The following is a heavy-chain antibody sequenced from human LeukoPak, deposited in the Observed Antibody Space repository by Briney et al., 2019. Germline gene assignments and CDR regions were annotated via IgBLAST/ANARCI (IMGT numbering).Heavy chain of an antibody. CDR2: IRHDGSIK. V-gene: IGHV3-30*02. Sequence: GGSLRLSCAASGFIFSTYGMYWVRQAPGKGLEWVAFIRHDGSIKNYADSVKGRSTISRDDSKNTLYLQMNSLRAEDTAVYYCAKDSLADIDYWGQGTLVTVSS. CDR1: GFIFSTYG. D-gene: IGHD3-16*01. CDR3: AKDSLADIDY. J-gene: IGHJ4*02.